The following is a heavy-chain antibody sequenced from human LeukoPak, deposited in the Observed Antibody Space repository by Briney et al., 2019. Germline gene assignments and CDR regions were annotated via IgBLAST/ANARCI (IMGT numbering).Heavy chain of an antibody. D-gene: IGHD5-12*01. Sequence: GGSLRLSCAASGFTFSSYAMYWVRQAPGKGLDWVAVISYDGSDKFYADSVKGRFTISRDSSKNKLYLQMNSLRPEDTAVYYCAGARPSMWIDYWGQGTLVTVSS. CDR1: GFTFSSYA. J-gene: IGHJ4*02. V-gene: IGHV3-30*04. CDR2: ISYDGSDK. CDR3: AGARPSMWIDY.